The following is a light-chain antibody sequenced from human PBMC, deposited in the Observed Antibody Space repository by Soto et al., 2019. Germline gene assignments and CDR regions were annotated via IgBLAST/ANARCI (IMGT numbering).Light chain of an antibody. CDR2: GAS. CDR3: PQYNNWPT. Sequence: EIVMTQSPATLSVSPGERATLSCRASQSVSSNLAWYQQKPGQAPRLLIYGASTRATGIPARFSGSGSGTVFTIIISSLQSLDFAVYYCPQYNNWPTFGQVTKVEIK. V-gene: IGKV3-15*01. J-gene: IGKJ1*01. CDR1: QSVSSN.